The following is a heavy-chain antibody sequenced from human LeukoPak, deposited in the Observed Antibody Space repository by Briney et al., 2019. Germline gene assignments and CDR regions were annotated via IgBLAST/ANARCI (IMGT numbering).Heavy chain of an antibody. V-gene: IGHV4-39*07. CDR2: IYYSGNT. Sequence: SETLSLTCTVSGGSISTSSYYWGWIRQPPGKGLEWIVSIYYSGNTYYNPSLKSRVTISVDTSKNQFSLKLSSVTAADTAVYYCARDLGGYCTNGVCYSDAFDIWGQGTMVTVSS. J-gene: IGHJ3*02. CDR3: ARDLGGYCTNGVCYSDAFDI. D-gene: IGHD2-8*01. CDR1: GGSISTSSYY.